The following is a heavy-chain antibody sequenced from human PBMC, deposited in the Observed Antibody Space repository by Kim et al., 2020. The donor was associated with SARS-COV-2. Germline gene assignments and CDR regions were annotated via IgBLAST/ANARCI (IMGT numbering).Heavy chain of an antibody. CDR2: IYYSGST. V-gene: IGHV4-39*01. Sequence: SETLSLTCTVSGGSISSSSYYWGWIRQPPGKGLEWIGSIYYSGSTYYNPSLKSRVTISVDTSKNQFSLKLSSVTAADTAVYYCARLRVRGVPCNDYWGQG. CDR3: ARLRVRGVPCNDY. CDR1: GGSISSSSYY. D-gene: IGHD3-10*01. J-gene: IGHJ4*02.